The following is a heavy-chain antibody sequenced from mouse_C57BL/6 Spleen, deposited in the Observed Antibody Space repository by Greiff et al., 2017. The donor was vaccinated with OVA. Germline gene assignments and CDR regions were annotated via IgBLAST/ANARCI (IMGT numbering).Heavy chain of an antibody. Sequence: VKLVESGAELARPGASVKMSCKASGYTFTSYTMHWVKQRPGQGLEWIGYINPSSGYTKYNQKFKDKATLTADKSSSTAYMQLSSLTSEDSAVYYCAPYSNYFAYWGQGTLVTVSA. CDR2: INPSSGYT. CDR3: APYSNYFAY. D-gene: IGHD2-5*01. V-gene: IGHV1-4*01. CDR1: GYTFTSYT. J-gene: IGHJ3*01.